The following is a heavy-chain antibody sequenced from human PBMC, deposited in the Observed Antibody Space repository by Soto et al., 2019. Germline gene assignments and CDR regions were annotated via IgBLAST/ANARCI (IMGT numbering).Heavy chain of an antibody. CDR1: GFTFSSYG. CDR2: IWYDGSNK. D-gene: IGHD6-19*01. Sequence: QVQLVESGGGVVQPGRSLRLSCAASGFTFSSYGMHWVRQAPGKGLEWVAVIWYDGSNKYYADSVKGRFTISRDNSKNTLYLQMNSLRAEDTAVYYCARDLDYSGYEKYSSGWYNFGYWGQGTLVTVSS. J-gene: IGHJ4*02. CDR3: ARDLDYSGYEKYSSGWYNFGY. V-gene: IGHV3-33*01.